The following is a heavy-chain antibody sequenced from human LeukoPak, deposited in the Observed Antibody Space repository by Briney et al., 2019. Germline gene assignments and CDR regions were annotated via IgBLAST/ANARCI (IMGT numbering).Heavy chain of an antibody. Sequence: GGSLRLSCAASGFTFSSYSMNWVRQAPGKGLEWVSYISSSGSTIYYADSVKGRFTISRDNAKNSLYLQMNSLRAEDTAVYYCAREFMGATPYDYWGQGTLVTVSS. V-gene: IGHV3-48*04. CDR1: GFTFSSYS. J-gene: IGHJ4*02. D-gene: IGHD1-26*01. CDR3: AREFMGATPYDY. CDR2: ISSSGSTI.